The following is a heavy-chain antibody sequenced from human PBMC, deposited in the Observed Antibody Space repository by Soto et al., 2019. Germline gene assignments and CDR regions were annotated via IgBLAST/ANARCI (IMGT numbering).Heavy chain of an antibody. Sequence: GGSLRLSCAASGFTFSSYWMHWVRQAPGKGLVWVSRINSDGSRTSYADSVKGRFTISRDNAKNTLYLQMNSLRAEDTAVYYCARLWVTNNPFDYWGQGTLVTVSS. D-gene: IGHD2-21*01. J-gene: IGHJ4*02. CDR3: ARLWVTNNPFDY. V-gene: IGHV3-74*01. CDR1: GFTFSSYW. CDR2: INSDGSRT.